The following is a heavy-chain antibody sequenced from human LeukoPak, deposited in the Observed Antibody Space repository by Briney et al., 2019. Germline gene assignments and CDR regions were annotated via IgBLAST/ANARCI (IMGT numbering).Heavy chain of an antibody. J-gene: IGHJ4*02. D-gene: IGHD3-10*01. CDR2: IFYSGIT. CDR3: ATGSGSYYKPFDY. CDR1: GGSISSYY. Sequence: SETLSLTCTVSGGSISSYYWSWIRQPPGKGLEWIGYIFYSGITNYNPSLSLKSRATISVDTSKNQFSLKLSSVTAADTAVYYCATGSGSYYKPFDYWGQGTLVTVSS. V-gene: IGHV4-59*08.